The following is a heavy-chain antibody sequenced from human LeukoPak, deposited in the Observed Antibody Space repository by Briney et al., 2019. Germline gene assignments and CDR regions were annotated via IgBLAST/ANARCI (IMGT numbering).Heavy chain of an antibody. J-gene: IGHJ6*02. D-gene: IGHD6-13*01. CDR3: AKPLGYSSSWYADYYYYYGMDV. CDR2: ISGSGGST. Sequence: SGGSLRLSCAASGFTFSSYAMSWVRQAPGKGLEWVSAISGSGGSTYYADSVKGRFTISRDNSKNTLYLQMNSLRAEDTAVYYCAKPLGYSSSWYADYYYYYGMDVWGQGTTVTVSS. V-gene: IGHV3-23*01. CDR1: GFTFSSYA.